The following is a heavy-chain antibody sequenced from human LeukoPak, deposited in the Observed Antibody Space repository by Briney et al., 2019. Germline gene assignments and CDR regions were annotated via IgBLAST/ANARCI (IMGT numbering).Heavy chain of an antibody. Sequence: GGSLRLSCAASGFTFSSYGMHWVRRAPGKGLEGVAVISYDGSNKYYADSVKGRFTISRDNSKNTLYLQMNSLRAEDTAVYYCAKGHSYGLFDYWGQGTLVTVSS. D-gene: IGHD5-18*01. CDR2: ISYDGSNK. V-gene: IGHV3-30*18. J-gene: IGHJ4*02. CDR3: AKGHSYGLFDY. CDR1: GFTFSSYG.